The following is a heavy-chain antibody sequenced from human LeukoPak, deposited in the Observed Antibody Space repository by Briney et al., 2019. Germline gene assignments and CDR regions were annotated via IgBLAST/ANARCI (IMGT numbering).Heavy chain of an antibody. CDR3: ARGVVVAAGDFDY. CDR1: GFTFSSYA. V-gene: IGHV3-30*04. Sequence: GGSLRLSCAASGFTFSSYAMHWVRQAPGKGLEWVAVISYDGSNKYYADSVKGRFTISRDNAKNSLYLQMNSLRAEDTAVYYCARGVVVAAGDFDYWGQGTLVTVSS. J-gene: IGHJ4*02. CDR2: ISYDGSNK. D-gene: IGHD2-15*01.